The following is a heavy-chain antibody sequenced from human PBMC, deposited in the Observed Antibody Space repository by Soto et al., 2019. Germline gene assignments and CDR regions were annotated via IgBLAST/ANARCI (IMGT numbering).Heavy chain of an antibody. D-gene: IGHD6-6*01. CDR1: GYTFTSYG. CDR2: ISAYNGNT. J-gene: IGHJ6*02. CDR3: ARSSSSSGDYYYYVMDV. Sequence: QVQLVQSGAEVKKPGASVKVSCKASGYTFTSYGISWVRQAPGQGLEWMGWISAYNGNTNYAQKLQGRVTMTTDTATSTAYMELRSLRSDDTAVYYCARSSSSSGDYYYYVMDVWGQGTTVTVSS. V-gene: IGHV1-18*01.